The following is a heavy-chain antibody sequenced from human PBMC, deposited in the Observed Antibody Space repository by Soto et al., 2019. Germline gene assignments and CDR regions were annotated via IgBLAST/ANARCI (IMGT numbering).Heavy chain of an antibody. Sequence: SGPTLVNPTQTLTLTCTFSGFSLSTRGMCVSWIRQPPGKALEWLALIDWDDDKYYSTSLKTRLTISKDTSKNQVVLTMTNMDPVDTATYYCARVHGLYSSSWYGMDVWGQGTTVTVSS. CDR2: IDWDDDK. CDR3: ARVHGLYSSSWYGMDV. J-gene: IGHJ6*02. V-gene: IGHV2-70*01. CDR1: GFSLSTRGMC. D-gene: IGHD6-13*01.